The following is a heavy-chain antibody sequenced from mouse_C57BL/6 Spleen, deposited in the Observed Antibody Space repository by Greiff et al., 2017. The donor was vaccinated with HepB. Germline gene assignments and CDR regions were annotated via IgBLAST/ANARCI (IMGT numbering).Heavy chain of an antibody. J-gene: IGHJ2*01. CDR3: ASSNSYYFDY. CDR2: IYPSDSET. CDR1: GYTFTSSW. V-gene: IGHV1-61*01. D-gene: IGHD4-1*01. Sequence: VQLQQPGAELVRPGSSVKLSCKASGYTFTSSWMAWVKQRPGQGLEWIGNIYPSDSETHYNQKFKDKATLTVDKSSSTAYMQLSSLTSEDSAVYYWASSNSYYFDYWGQGTTLTVSS.